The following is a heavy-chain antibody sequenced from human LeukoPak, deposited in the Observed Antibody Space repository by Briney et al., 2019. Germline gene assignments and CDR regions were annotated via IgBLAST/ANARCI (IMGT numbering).Heavy chain of an antibody. D-gene: IGHD3-10*01. CDR2: IVCAIIII. CDR1: GFPFDKYS. Sequence: GGSLSLFCTLSGFPFDKYSVIWARQAPGKAREWLSHIVCAIIIIYYTDSVKGRFAISRENAMSSLYLHMTSLRAEDTALYYCAGDYYRSGSYAVDFWGQGTLVTVSS. V-gene: IGHV3-48*01. CDR3: AGDYYRSGSYAVDF. J-gene: IGHJ4*02.